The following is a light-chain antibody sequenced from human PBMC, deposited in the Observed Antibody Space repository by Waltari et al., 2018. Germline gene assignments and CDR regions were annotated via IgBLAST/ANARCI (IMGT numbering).Light chain of an antibody. CDR2: DAS. Sequence: EIVLTQSPATLSLSPGERATLSCRASQSVNSYLAWYQQKPGQAPRLLIYDASNRATGIPARFSGSGSGTDVTLTISSLEPEELAVYYCQQRTTFGQGTKLEIK. CDR3: QQRTT. J-gene: IGKJ2*01. CDR1: QSVNSY. V-gene: IGKV3-11*01.